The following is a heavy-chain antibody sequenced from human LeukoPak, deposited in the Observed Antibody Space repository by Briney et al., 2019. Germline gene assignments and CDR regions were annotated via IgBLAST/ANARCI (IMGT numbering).Heavy chain of an antibody. J-gene: IGHJ5*02. CDR2: IIPIFGTA. CDR1: GGTFSSYA. Sequence: ASVKVSCKAPGGTFSSYAISWVRQAPGQGLEWMGGIIPIFGTANYAQKFQGRVTITTDESTSTAYMELSSLRSEDTAVYYCARVELVHPPAGPYCSSTSCYLHWFDPWGQGTLVTVSS. V-gene: IGHV1-69*05. D-gene: IGHD2-2*01. CDR3: ARVELVHPPAGPYCSSTSCYLHWFDP.